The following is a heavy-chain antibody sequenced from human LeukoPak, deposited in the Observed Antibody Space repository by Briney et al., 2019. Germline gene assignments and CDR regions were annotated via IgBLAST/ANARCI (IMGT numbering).Heavy chain of an antibody. Sequence: EASVKVSCKASGYTFTSQYVHWVRQAPGQGLEWMGWINPNSGGTNYAQKFQGRVTMTRDTSISTAYMELSRLRSDDTAVYYCARPRFTRRGYELDYWGQGTLVTVSS. CDR2: INPNSGGT. V-gene: IGHV1-2*02. CDR1: GYTFTSQY. D-gene: IGHD5-12*01. CDR3: ARPRFTRRGYELDY. J-gene: IGHJ4*02.